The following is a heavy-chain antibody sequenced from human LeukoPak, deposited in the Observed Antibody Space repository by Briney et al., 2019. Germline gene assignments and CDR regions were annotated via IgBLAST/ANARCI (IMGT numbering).Heavy chain of an antibody. CDR2: INTNTGNP. J-gene: IGHJ6*02. CDR3: ARHYYGSGKLNLYGMDV. D-gene: IGHD3-10*01. V-gene: IGHV7-4-1*02. CDR1: GYAFTSYA. Sequence: ASVKVSCKASGYAFTSYAMNWVRQAPGQGLEWMGWINTNTGNPTYAQGFTGRFVFSLDTSVSTAYLQISSLKAEDTAVYYCARHYYGSGKLNLYGMDVWGQGTTVTVSS.